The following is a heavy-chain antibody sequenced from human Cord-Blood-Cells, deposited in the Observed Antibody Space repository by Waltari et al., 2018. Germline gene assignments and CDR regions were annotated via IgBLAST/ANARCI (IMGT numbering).Heavy chain of an antibody. D-gene: IGHD7-27*01. V-gene: IGHV1-2*02. CDR1: GYTFTGYY. Sequence: QVQLVQSGAEVKKPGASVKVSCKASGYTFTGYYMPWVRPAPGQGLEWMGWINPNSGGTNYAQKFQGRVTMTRDTSISTAYMELSRLRSDDTAVYYCARERWETGVEFDYWGQGTLVTVSS. J-gene: IGHJ4*02. CDR2: INPNSGGT. CDR3: ARERWETGVEFDY.